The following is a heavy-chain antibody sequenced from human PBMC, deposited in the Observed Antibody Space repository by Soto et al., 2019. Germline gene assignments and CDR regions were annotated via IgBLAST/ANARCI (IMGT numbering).Heavy chain of an antibody. Sequence: ASVKVSCKASGYTFTSYYMHWVRQAPGQGLEWMGIINPSGGSTSYAQKFQGRVTMTRDTSTSTVYMELSSLRSEDTAVYYCAREAVDYYDISGGLDPWGQGNLVTVSS. D-gene: IGHD3-22*01. CDR3: AREAVDYYDISGGLDP. CDR2: INPSGGST. J-gene: IGHJ5*02. V-gene: IGHV1-46*01. CDR1: GYTFTSYY.